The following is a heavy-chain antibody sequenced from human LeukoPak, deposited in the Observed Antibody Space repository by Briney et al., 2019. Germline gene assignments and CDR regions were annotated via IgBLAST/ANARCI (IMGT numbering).Heavy chain of an antibody. Sequence: GGSLRLSCAASGFTFSSYSMNWIRQAPGKGLEWVSYISSSSSTIYYADSVKGRFTISRDNAKNSLYLQMNSLRAEDTAVYYCARDLYYDSSGYLEYWGQGTLVTVSS. V-gene: IGHV3-48*04. J-gene: IGHJ4*02. CDR1: GFTFSSYS. CDR3: ARDLYYDSSGYLEY. CDR2: ISSSSSTI. D-gene: IGHD3-22*01.